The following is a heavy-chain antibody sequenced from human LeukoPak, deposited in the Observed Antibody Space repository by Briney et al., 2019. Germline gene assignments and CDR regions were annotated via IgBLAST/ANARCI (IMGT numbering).Heavy chain of an antibody. V-gene: IGHV3-33*01. J-gene: IGHJ4*02. D-gene: IGHD4-17*01. CDR3: AREAVTRNYFDY. CDR1: GFTFSTYG. Sequence: GGSLRLSCAVSGFTFSTYGMHWVRQAPGKGLEWVAVIWYDGSNKYYADSVKGRFTISRDNSKNTLFLQMNSLRAEDTAVYYCAREAVTRNYFDYWGQGTLVTVSS. CDR2: IWYDGSNK.